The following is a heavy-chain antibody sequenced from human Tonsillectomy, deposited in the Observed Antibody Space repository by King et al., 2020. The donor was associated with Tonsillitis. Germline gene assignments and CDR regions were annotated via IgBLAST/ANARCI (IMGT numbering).Heavy chain of an antibody. D-gene: IGHD2-2*02. J-gene: IGHJ6*02. V-gene: IGHV4-59*01. CDR2: VYYSGRT. Sequence: QLQESGPGLVKPSETLPLTCTVSGGSIRSYYWSWVRQPPGKGLGWVGYVYYSGRTKYNPSLKSGVTISVDTSKNQFSLLLRSVTAADTAVYYCARDGMDCSSTMCYIGDPLYYGMDVWGQGTTVTVSS. CDR3: ARDGMDCSSTMCYIGDPLYYGMDV. CDR1: GGSIRSYY.